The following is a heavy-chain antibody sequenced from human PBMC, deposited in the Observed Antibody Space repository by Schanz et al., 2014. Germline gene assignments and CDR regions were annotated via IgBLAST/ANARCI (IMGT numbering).Heavy chain of an antibody. Sequence: EVQLAESGGGLVQPGGSLRLSCATSGFSFSSYAINWVRQAPGKGLEWISYISDSGTYTNYADSVKGRFTISRDNAKSSLYLQMNSLRVEDTAVYYCAASSGWHPSTDYWGQGTLVTVSS. D-gene: IGHD6-19*01. J-gene: IGHJ4*02. CDR3: AASSGWHPSTDY. CDR1: GFSFSSYA. CDR2: ISDSGTYT. V-gene: IGHV3-48*04.